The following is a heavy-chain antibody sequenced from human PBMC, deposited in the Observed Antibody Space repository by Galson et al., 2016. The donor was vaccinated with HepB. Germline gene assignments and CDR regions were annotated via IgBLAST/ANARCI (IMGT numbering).Heavy chain of an antibody. D-gene: IGHD3-16*01. Sequence: PVQPLASSSVTISNVGIVYADSVKGRFTISRDNAKNSLYLQMNSLRVEDTAVYYCARDRLGWFDPWGQGTLVTVSS. V-gene: IGHV3-48*01. J-gene: IGHJ5*02. CDR3: ARDRLGWFDP. CDR2: TISNVGIV.